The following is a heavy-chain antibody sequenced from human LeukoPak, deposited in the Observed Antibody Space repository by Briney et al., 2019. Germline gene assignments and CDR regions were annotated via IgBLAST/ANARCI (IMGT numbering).Heavy chain of an antibody. Sequence: SETLSLTCTVSGYSISTGYYWDWIRQPPGKGLEWIGTFYHGGSTYYNPSLKSRVTISVDTSKNQFSLNLTSVTAADTAVYYCARRSHRLDWLLWKPWGQGTLVTVSS. D-gene: IGHD3-9*01. V-gene: IGHV4-38-2*02. CDR2: FYHGGST. J-gene: IGHJ4*02. CDR3: ARRSHRLDWLLWKP. CDR1: GYSISTGYY.